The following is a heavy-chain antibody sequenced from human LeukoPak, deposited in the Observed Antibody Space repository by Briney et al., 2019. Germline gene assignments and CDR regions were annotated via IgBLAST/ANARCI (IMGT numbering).Heavy chain of an antibody. V-gene: IGHV4-30-2*01. J-gene: IGHJ3*02. CDR3: ASGFPPASYDSSGYAFDI. Sequence: SETLSLTCTVSGGSISSGGYYWSWIRRPPGKGLEWIGYIYHSGSTYYNPSLKSRVTISVDRSKNQFSLKLSSVTAADTAVYYCASGFPPASYDSSGYAFDIWGQGTMVTVSS. CDR2: IYHSGST. D-gene: IGHD3-22*01. CDR1: GGSISSGGYY.